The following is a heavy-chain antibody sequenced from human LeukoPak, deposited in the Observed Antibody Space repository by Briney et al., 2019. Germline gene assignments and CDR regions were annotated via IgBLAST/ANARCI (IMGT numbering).Heavy chain of an antibody. CDR1: GGSISSYY. CDR2: IYYSGST. J-gene: IGHJ4*02. Sequence: PSETLSLTCSVSGGSISSYYWSWIRQSPGKGLEWIGYIYYSGSTNYNPSLKSRVTVSVDTSKNQFSLKLSSVTAADTAVYYCARLVRGYGAPDYWGQGTLVTVSS. D-gene: IGHD3-16*01. CDR3: ARLVRGYGAPDY. V-gene: IGHV4-59*01.